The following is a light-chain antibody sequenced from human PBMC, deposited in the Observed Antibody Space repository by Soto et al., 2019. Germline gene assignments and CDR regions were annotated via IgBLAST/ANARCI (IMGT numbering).Light chain of an antibody. CDR1: SSDVGGYNF. CDR2: EVS. J-gene: IGLJ1*01. V-gene: IGLV2-14*01. CDR3: SSYTTSSTYV. Sequence: QSALTQPASVSGSPRQSITISCTGTSSDVGGYNFVSWYQQHPGKAPKLMIYEVSNRPSGVSSRFSGSKSGNTASLTISGLQAEDEADYSCSSYTTSSTYVFGTGTKLTVL.